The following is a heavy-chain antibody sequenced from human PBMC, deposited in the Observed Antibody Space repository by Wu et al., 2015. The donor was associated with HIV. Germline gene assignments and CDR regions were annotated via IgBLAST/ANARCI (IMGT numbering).Heavy chain of an antibody. CDR2: INPKRGDT. CDR3: ARTPYYYDSSGHFDY. Sequence: QVQLVQSGAEVKKPGASVKVSCKASGYSFTGQYMHWVRQAPGQGLEWMGWINPKRGDTRYAEKFQGRVTMTRDTSISTAYMELSRLRSDDTAVYYCARTPYYYDSSGHFDYWGQGTLVTVSS. D-gene: IGHD3-22*01. J-gene: IGHJ4*02. CDR1: GYSFTGQY. V-gene: IGHV1-2*02.